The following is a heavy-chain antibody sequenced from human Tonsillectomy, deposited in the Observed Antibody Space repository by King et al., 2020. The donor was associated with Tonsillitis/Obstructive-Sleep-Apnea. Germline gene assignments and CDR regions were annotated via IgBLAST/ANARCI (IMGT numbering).Heavy chain of an antibody. CDR1: GSTLSSYG. D-gene: IGHD2/OR15-2a*01. V-gene: IGHV3-33*01. Sequence: VQLVESGGGVVQPGRSLRLACAASGSTLSSYGMHWVRLAPGKGLEWVAVIWYDGSNKYYADSVKGRFTISRDNSKNTLYLQLNSLRAEDTAVYYCAGDVPFIPTYMTGWGTGTPAIVSS. CDR2: IWYDGSNK. J-gene: IGHJ6*03. CDR3: AGDVPFIPTYMTG.